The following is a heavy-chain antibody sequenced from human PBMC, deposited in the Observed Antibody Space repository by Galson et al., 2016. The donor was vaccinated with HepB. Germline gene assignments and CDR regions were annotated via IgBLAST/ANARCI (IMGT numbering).Heavy chain of an antibody. V-gene: IGHV1-8*01. CDR1: GYSFTAYYD. J-gene: IGHJ4*02. Sequence: SVKVSCTASGYSFTAYYDINWVRQAPGQGLEWMGWMTPNSGSTGYAQKFQGRVTMTRDISRSTAYMELSSLRSDDTAVYYCARWSSYVRRVDCWGQGTLVTVSS. CDR2: MTPNSGST. CDR3: ARWSSYVRRVDC. D-gene: IGHD3-3*01.